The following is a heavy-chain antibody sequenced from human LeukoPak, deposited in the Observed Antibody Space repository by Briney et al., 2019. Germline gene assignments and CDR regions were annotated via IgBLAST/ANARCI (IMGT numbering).Heavy chain of an antibody. V-gene: IGHV1-18*01. CDR3: ARGPSGARPKGHMDV. CDR2: ISAYNGNT. D-gene: IGHD1-26*01. Sequence: GASVKVSCKASGYTFTSYGISWVRQAPGQGLEWMGWISAYNGNTNYAQKLQGRVTTTTDTSTSTAYMELRSLRSDDTAVYYCARGPSGARPKGHMDVWGQGTTVTVSS. CDR1: GYTFTSYG. J-gene: IGHJ6*02.